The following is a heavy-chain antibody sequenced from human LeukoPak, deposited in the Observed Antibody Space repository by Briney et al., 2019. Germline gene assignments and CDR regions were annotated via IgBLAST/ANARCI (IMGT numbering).Heavy chain of an antibody. Sequence: SETLSLTCTVSGGSISSGSYYWSCIRQPAGKGLEWIGRIYSSGTTNYNPSLKSRVTISVDTSKNQFSLKLSSVTAADTAVYYCARDFWSGSYYFDCWGQGTLVTVSS. CDR3: ARDFWSGSYYFDC. V-gene: IGHV4-61*02. CDR2: IYSSGTT. D-gene: IGHD3-3*01. J-gene: IGHJ4*02. CDR1: GGSISSGSYY.